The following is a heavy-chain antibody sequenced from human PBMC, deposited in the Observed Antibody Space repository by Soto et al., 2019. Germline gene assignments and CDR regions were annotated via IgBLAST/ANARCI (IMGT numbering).Heavy chain of an antibody. CDR1: GGSISSYY. D-gene: IGHD6-19*01. CDR3: ARAHDYDPIAVAGSFDY. J-gene: IGHJ4*02. Sequence: SETLSLTCTVSGGSISSYYWSWIRQPPGKGLEWIGYIYYSGSTNYNPSLKSRVTISVDTSKNQFSLKLSSVTAADTAVYYCARAHDYDPIAVAGSFDYWGQGTLVTV. V-gene: IGHV4-59*01. CDR2: IYYSGST.